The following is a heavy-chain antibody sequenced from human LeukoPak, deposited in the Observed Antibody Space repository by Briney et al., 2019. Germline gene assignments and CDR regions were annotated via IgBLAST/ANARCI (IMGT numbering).Heavy chain of an antibody. D-gene: IGHD1-26*01. J-gene: IGHJ4*02. V-gene: IGHV3-7*01. CDR1: GFTFSSYW. CDR3: ARMIMGAVDY. CDR2: IKQDGTEK. Sequence: GGSLRLSCAASGFTFSSYWMGWVRQPPGKGLEWVAKIKQDGTEKYYVDSVKGRFTIARDNAKNSLYLQMNSLRAEDTAVFYCARMIMGAVDYWGQGTLVTVSS.